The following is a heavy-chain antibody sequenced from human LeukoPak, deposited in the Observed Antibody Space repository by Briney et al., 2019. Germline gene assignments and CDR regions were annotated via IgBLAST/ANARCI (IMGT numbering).Heavy chain of an antibody. V-gene: IGHV1-3*01. CDR1: GYTFTDYA. CDR2: LNAGNGNT. CDR3: AGDPIGQYSGYFDY. Sequence: ASVKVSCKASGYTFTDYAIHWVRQAPGQSLEWMGWLNAGNGNTKYSQKFQDRVTITRDTSASTACMELSSLRSEDTAVYYCAGDPIGQYSGYFDYWGQGTLVTVSS. D-gene: IGHD3-10*01. J-gene: IGHJ4*02.